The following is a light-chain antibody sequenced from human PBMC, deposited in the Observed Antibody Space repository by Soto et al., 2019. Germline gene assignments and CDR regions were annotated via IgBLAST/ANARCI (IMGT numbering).Light chain of an antibody. CDR1: SSDVGGYKS. J-gene: IGLJ2*01. CDR2: DVS. Sequence: QSALTQPASVSGSPGQSITISCTGSSSDVGGYKSVSWYQQHPGKAPKLMIYDVSKRPSGVPDRFSGSKSGNTASLTISGLQAEDEADYYCYSYAGNDNVIFGGGTKVTVL. CDR3: YSYAGNDNVI. V-gene: IGLV2-11*01.